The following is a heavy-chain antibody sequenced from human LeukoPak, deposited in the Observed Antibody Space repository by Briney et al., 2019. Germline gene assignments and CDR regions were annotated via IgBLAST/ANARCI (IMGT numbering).Heavy chain of an antibody. Sequence: ASVKVSCKASGYTFTGYYMHWVRQAPGQGLEWMGWINPNSGGTNYAQKFQGRVTMTRDTSISAAYMELSRLRSDDTAVYYCARDHGSGYYYYYMDVWGKGTTVTVSS. CDR2: INPNSGGT. CDR1: GYTFTGYY. V-gene: IGHV1-2*02. D-gene: IGHD3-10*01. J-gene: IGHJ6*03. CDR3: ARDHGSGYYYYYMDV.